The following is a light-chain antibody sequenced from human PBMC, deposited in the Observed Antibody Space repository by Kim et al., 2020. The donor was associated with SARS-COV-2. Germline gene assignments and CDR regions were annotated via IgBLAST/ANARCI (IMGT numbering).Light chain of an antibody. J-gene: IGLJ1*01. CDR1: ITNNGSNP. Sequence: GERVTISCFGSITNNGSNPVNWCRQLPKTAPKHLMFSSNPRPSGVPDRFSGAKSGTSASLAIRGLQSEDEADYYCAAWDDSLNAHVFGTGTKVTVL. CDR2: SSN. V-gene: IGLV1-44*01. CDR3: AAWDDSLNAHV.